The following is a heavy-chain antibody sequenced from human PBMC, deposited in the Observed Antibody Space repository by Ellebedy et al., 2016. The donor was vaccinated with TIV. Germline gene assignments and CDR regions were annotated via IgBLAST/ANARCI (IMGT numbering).Heavy chain of an antibody. J-gene: IGHJ6*02. CDR3: AKGPYYYGSGDDYYGMDV. CDR1: GFTFSGYA. V-gene: IGHV3-23*01. D-gene: IGHD3-10*01. Sequence: PGGSLRLSCVASGFTFSGYAMSWVRQAPGKGLEWVSGINNGGRTTSYADSVKGRFTISRDNSRSTLYLQMNSLRAEDSAVYYCAKGPYYYGSGDDYYGMDVWGQGTTVTVSS. CDR2: INNGGRTT.